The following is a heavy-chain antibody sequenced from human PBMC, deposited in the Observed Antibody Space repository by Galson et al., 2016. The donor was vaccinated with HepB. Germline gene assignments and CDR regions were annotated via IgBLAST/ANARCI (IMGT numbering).Heavy chain of an antibody. Sequence: SLRLSCAASGFTLRTYVMTWVRQAPGKGLEWVSSINVNGETTYYADSVKGRFTISRDNSRNTLYLQMNSLRVEDAAIYFCAGGTSWHHFNFWGQGSLVTVSS. J-gene: IGHJ4*02. V-gene: IGHV3-23*01. CDR1: GFTLRTYV. CDR3: AGGTSWHHFNF. CDR2: INVNGETT. D-gene: IGHD4-23*01.